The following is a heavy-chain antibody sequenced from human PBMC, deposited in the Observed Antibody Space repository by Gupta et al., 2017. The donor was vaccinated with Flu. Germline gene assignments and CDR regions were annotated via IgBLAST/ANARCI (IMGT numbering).Heavy chain of an antibody. CDR3: VKDTRSSWDDAFDF. D-gene: IGHD6-19*01. CDR2: ITWASGSI. CDR1: GFHFADYA. V-gene: IGHV3-9*01. Sequence: EIQLVESGGGSAQPVGSLILSCVASGFHFADYAMHWVRQPPGKGLEWVSSITWASGSIGYVDSVKSRFIISRDNAKNTLYLQMNNLRIEDTAVYYCVKDTRSSWDDAFDFWGQGTMVTVSS. J-gene: IGHJ3*01.